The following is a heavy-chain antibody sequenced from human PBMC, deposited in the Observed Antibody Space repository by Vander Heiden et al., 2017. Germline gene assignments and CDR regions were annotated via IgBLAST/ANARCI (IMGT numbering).Heavy chain of an antibody. V-gene: IGHV3-74*01. Sequence: EVQLVEFGGGLVQPGGSRSLHCAASGFTFSHYSIHWVRQAQGKGLVWVSNINGDGSTTNYADSVKGRFTISRDNAKNTLYLQMNNLRAEDTAVYYCARGNYGMDVWGQGTTVTVS. J-gene: IGHJ6*02. CDR3: ARGNYGMDV. CDR1: GFTFSHYS. CDR2: INGDGSTT.